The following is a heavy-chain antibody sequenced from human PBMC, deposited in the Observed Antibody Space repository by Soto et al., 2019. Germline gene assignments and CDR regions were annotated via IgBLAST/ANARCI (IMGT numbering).Heavy chain of an antibody. J-gene: IGHJ4*03. Sequence: SETLSLTCAVYGGSFSGYYWSWIRQPPGRGLEWIGEINHSGSTNYNPSLKSRVTISVDTSKNQFSLKLSSVTAADTAVYYCARGLFTISYWGQGTMVTVSS. D-gene: IGHD3-9*01. CDR3: ARGLFTISY. V-gene: IGHV4-34*01. CDR2: INHSGST. CDR1: GGSFSGYY.